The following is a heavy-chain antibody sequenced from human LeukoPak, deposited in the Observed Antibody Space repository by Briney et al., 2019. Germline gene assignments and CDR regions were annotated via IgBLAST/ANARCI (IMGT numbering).Heavy chain of an antibody. CDR2: IKQDGSTQ. CDR3: ARSVPYGTTWYGRSDC. V-gene: IGHV3-7*03. J-gene: IGHJ4*02. Sequence: GGSLRLSCTASGFPFNSYWMTWVRQTPGKGLEWVANIKQDGSTQYYVDSVKGRFTISRDNAMNSLYLQMNSLRDEDTAIYYCARSVPYGTTWYGRSDCWGQGTLVTVSS. D-gene: IGHD6-13*01. CDR1: GFPFNSYW.